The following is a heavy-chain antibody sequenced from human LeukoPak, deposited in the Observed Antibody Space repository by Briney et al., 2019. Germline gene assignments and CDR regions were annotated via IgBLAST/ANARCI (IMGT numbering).Heavy chain of an antibody. CDR2: MNPNSGNT. CDR1: GYTFTSYD. CDR3: ARRMNYDSRVFQH. Sequence: ASVTVSCKASGYTFTSYDINWVRQATGQGLEWMGWMNPNSGNTGYAQKFQGRVTMTRNTSINTAYMELSSLTSEDTVVYYCARRMNYDSRVFQHWGQGTLVTVSS. V-gene: IGHV1-8*01. D-gene: IGHD3-22*01. J-gene: IGHJ1*01.